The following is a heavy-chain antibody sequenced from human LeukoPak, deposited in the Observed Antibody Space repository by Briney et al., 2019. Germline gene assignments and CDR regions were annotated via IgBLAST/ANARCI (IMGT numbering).Heavy chain of an antibody. D-gene: IGHD2-15*01. CDR2: IKSKIDGGTT. J-gene: IGHJ5*02. CDR3: TTDPVVAATFDP. Sequence: GGSLRLSCAASGFTFSYYSMNWVRQAPGKGLEWVGRIKSKIDGGTTDYAAPVKGRFTISRDDSKNTLYLQMNSLKTEDTAVYYCTTDPVVAATFDPWGQGTLVTVSS. V-gene: IGHV3-15*01. CDR1: GFTFSYYS.